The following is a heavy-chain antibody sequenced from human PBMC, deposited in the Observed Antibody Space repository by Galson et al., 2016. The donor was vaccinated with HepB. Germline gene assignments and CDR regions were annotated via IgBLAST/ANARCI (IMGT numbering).Heavy chain of an antibody. J-gene: IGHJ3*01. CDR1: GFTLNNFA. V-gene: IGHV3-21*01. Sequence: SLRLSCAASGFTLNNFAMNWVRQAPGKGLEWVSSISTGSSNIYYADSVKGRFTISRDNAKNSVYLQMNSLRAEDTGVYYCARELVRSAFDLWGQGTMVTVSS. CDR2: ISTGSSNI. CDR3: ARELVRSAFDL. D-gene: IGHD6-6*01.